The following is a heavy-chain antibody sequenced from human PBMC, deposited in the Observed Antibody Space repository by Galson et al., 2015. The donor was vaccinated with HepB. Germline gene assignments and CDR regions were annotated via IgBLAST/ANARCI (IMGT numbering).Heavy chain of an antibody. D-gene: IGHD3-10*01. CDR1: GFSLSTSGVG. CDR2: IYWDDDK. J-gene: IGHJ4*02. V-gene: IGHV2-5*02. Sequence: PALVKPTQTLTLTCTFSGFSLSTSGVGVGWIRQPPGKALEWLALIYWDDDKRYSPSLKSRLTITKDTSKNQVVLTMTNMDPVDTATYYCAHSKLPVWFGELSLPGGFDYWGQGTLVTVSS. CDR3: AHSKLPVWFGELSLPGGFDY.